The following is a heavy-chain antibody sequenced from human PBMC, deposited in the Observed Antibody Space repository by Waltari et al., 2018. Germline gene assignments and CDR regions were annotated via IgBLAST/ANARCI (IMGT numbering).Heavy chain of an antibody. CDR3: ARNYWSGYYIYYFDY. CDR1: GGSISSSNW. J-gene: IGHJ4*02. D-gene: IGHD3-3*01. Sequence: QVQLQESGPGLVKPAGTLSLTCAGSGGSISSSNWWSWVRQPPGKGLEWIGEIYHSGSTNYNPSLKSRVTISVDKSKNQFSLKLSSVTAADTAVYYCARNYWSGYYIYYFDYWGQGTLVTVSS. V-gene: IGHV4-4*02. CDR2: IYHSGST.